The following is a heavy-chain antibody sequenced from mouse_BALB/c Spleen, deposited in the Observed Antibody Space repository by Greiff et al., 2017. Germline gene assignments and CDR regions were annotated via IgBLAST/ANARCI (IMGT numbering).Heavy chain of an antibody. CDR1: GFSLTDYG. Sequence: VMLVESGPGLVAPSQSLSITCTVSGFSLTDYGVSWIRQPPGKGLEWLGVIWGGGSTYYNSALKSRLSISKDNSKSQVFLKMNSLQTDDTAMYYCAKHPLTGRYAMDYWGQGTSVTVSS. V-gene: IGHV2-6-5*01. CDR2: IWGGGST. D-gene: IGHD4-1*01. CDR3: AKHPLTGRYAMDY. J-gene: IGHJ4*01.